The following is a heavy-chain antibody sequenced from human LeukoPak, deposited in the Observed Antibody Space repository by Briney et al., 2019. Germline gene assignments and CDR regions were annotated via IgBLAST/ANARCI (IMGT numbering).Heavy chain of an antibody. CDR1: GGSIGSYY. V-gene: IGHV4-59*08. J-gene: IGHJ4*02. CDR2: ISDIGSI. Sequence: PSETLSLTCTVSGGSIGSYYWSWIRQPPGRGLEWIAYISDIGSINYNPSLKSRVTISLDTSKSQFSLKLSSVTAADTAVYYCAGHHPRNTVDFWGQGTLVTVSS. D-gene: IGHD2-8*02. CDR3: AGHHPRNTVDF.